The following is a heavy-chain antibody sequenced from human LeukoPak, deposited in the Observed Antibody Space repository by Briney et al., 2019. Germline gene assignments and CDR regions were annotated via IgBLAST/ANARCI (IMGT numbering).Heavy chain of an antibody. CDR1: GYTLTELS. CDR3: ATSALAVAPFDY. CDR2: FDPEDGET. D-gene: IGHD6-19*01. J-gene: IGHJ4*02. Sequence: ASVKVSCKVSGYTLTELSMHWVRQAPGKGLEWMGGFDPEDGETIYAQKFQGRVTMTEDTSTDTAYMELSSLRSKDTAVYYCATSALAVAPFDYWGQGTLVTVSS. V-gene: IGHV1-24*01.